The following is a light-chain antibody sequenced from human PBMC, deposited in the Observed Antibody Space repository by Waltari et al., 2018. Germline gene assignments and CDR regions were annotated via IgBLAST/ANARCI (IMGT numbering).Light chain of an antibody. Sequence: SYVLTQPPSVSVAPGQTARITCGGNTIGSESAHWYQPQTGQAPVLVIYYDGGRPSGIPERFSGSNSGDTTTLTITGVEAGDEAGYYCQVWHTSTDLWVFGGGTKLTVL. V-gene: IGLV3-21*04. J-gene: IGLJ3*02. CDR3: QVWHTSTDLWV. CDR2: YDG. CDR1: TIGSES.